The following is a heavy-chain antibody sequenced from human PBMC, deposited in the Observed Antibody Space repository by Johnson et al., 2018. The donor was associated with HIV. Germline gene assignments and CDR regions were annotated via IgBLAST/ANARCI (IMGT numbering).Heavy chain of an antibody. CDR3: AKGFDSGSYWEGDAFDI. J-gene: IGHJ3*02. CDR1: GFTFDDYA. Sequence: VHLVESGGGLVQPGRSLRLSCGASGFTFDDYAMHWVRQAPGKGLEWVSGISWNSGSIGYADSVKGRFTISRDNAKNSLYLQMNSLRAEDTALYYCAKGFDSGSYWEGDAFDIWGQGTMVTVSS. CDR2: ISWNSGSI. D-gene: IGHD1-26*01. V-gene: IGHV3-9*01.